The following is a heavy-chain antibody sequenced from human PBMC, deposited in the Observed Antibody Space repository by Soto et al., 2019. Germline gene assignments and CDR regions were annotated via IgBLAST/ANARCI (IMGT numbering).Heavy chain of an antibody. V-gene: IGHV4-38-2*01. J-gene: IGHJ4*02. CDR2: IYHSGST. CDR1: GYSISSGYY. D-gene: IGHD1-26*01. CDR3: ARAGGSLYYFDY. Sequence: SETLSLTCAVSGYSISSGYYWGWSRQSPGEGLEWIGRIYHSGSTYYNPSLTSRVTIPVDTSKNQYSLKRSSVTAADTAVYYCARAGGSLYYFDYWGQGTQVTVSS.